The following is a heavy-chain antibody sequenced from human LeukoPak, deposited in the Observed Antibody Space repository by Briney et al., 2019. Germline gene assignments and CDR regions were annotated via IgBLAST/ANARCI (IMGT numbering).Heavy chain of an antibody. V-gene: IGHV1-2*02. CDR2: INPNSGGT. CDR3: ARVDPEYCSGGSCYHDAFDI. Sequence: ASVKVSCKASGYTFTGYYIHWVRQAPGQGLEWMGWINPNSGGTNYAQKFQGRVTMTRDTSISTAYMELSRLRSDDTAVYYCARVDPEYCSGGSCYHDAFDIWGQGTMVTVSS. CDR1: GYTFTGYY. D-gene: IGHD2-15*01. J-gene: IGHJ3*02.